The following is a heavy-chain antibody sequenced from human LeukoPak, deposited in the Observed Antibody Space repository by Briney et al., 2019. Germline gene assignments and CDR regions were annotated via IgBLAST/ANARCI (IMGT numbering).Heavy chain of an antibody. V-gene: IGHV3-33*06. D-gene: IGHD5-24*01. J-gene: IGHJ4*02. Sequence: GRSLRLSCAASGFTFSDSGMFWVRQSPGKGLEWVALIWYDGSNKYYADSVKGRFTISRDNSKNTLYLQMNSLRAEDTAVYYCAKGRWVQPAGYLDFSGQGTLVTVSA. CDR1: GFTFSDSG. CDR3: AKGRWVQPAGYLDF. CDR2: IWYDGSNK.